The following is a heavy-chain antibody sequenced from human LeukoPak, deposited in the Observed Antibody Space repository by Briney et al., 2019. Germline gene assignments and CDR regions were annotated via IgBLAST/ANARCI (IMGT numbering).Heavy chain of an antibody. J-gene: IGHJ5*02. CDR1: GGSISSYY. CDR3: ARAGAWQIDP. Sequence: KTSETLSLTCTVSGGSISSYYWSWIRQPPGKGLGWIGHIFYTGSSNYNPSLRSRVTISLDRSKNQFSLRLTSVTAADTAVYYCARAGAWQIDPWGQGTLVTVSS. D-gene: IGHD3-10*01. V-gene: IGHV4-59*01. CDR2: IFYTGSS.